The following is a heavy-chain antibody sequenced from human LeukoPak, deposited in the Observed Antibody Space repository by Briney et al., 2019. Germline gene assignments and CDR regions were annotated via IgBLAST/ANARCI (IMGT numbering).Heavy chain of an antibody. D-gene: IGHD3-10*01. CDR1: GGSFSGYY. Sequence: KPSETLSLTCAVYGGSFSGYYWSWIRQPPGKGLEWIGEINHSGSTNYNPSLKSRVTISVDTSKNQFSLKLSSVTAADTAVYYCARRVRGSSFDYWGQGTLVTVSS. J-gene: IGHJ4*02. CDR3: ARRVRGSSFDY. CDR2: INHSGST. V-gene: IGHV4-34*01.